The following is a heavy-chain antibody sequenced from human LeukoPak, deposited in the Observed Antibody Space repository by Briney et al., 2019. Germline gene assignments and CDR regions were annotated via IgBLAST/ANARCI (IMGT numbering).Heavy chain of an antibody. V-gene: IGHV3-21*04. CDR3: TRDPRRLDY. J-gene: IGHJ4*02. Sequence: PGGSLRLSCAASGFTFNTYTMNWVRQAPGKGLEWVSSISSGTSYIYYADSVKGRFTISRDNAKNSLYLQMNSLRAEDTAVYYCTRDPRRLDYWGQGTLVTVSS. CDR1: GFTFNTYT. CDR2: ISSGTSYI.